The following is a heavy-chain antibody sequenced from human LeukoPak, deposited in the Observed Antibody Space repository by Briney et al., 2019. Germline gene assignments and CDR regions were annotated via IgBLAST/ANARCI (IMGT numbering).Heavy chain of an antibody. Sequence: GGSLRLSCAASGFTVSSNYMSWVRQAPGKGLEWVSSISSSSSYIYYADSVKGRFTISRDNAKNSLYLQMNSLRAEDTAVYYCARGSGYGKGHDYWGQGTLVTVSS. V-gene: IGHV3-21*01. D-gene: IGHD5-12*01. CDR3: ARGSGYGKGHDY. J-gene: IGHJ4*02. CDR1: GFTVSSNY. CDR2: ISSSSSYI.